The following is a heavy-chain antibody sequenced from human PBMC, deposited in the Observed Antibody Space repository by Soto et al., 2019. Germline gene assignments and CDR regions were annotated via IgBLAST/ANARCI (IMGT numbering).Heavy chain of an antibody. CDR3: AGEDCISGSCYQGDY. J-gene: IGHJ4*02. V-gene: IGHV1-18*01. CDR2: ISAYNGDT. D-gene: IGHD2-15*01. Sequence: QVQLVQSGAEVKKPGGSVKVSCKASGYTFTSYGLSWVRQAPGQGLEWVGWISAYNGDTKHAKKFQGRVTMTTDTSTSTADMELRSMRSDDTAVYYCAGEDCISGSCYQGDYWGRGTLVTVSS. CDR1: GYTFTSYG.